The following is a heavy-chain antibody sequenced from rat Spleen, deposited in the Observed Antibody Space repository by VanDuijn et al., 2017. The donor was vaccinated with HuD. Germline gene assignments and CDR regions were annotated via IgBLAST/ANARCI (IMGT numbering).Heavy chain of an antibody. CDR3: TTTEYTPGYYYAGGFAY. V-gene: IGHV5-7*01. J-gene: IGHJ2*01. D-gene: IGHD1-6*01. CDR2: ISYDASGT. Sequence: EVQLVESGGDFVQPGGSLKLSCAASGFTFSDYNMAWVRQAPKRGLEWVATISYDASGTYYRDSVKGRFTISRDNAKITLYLQMDSLRSEDTATYYCTTTEYTPGYYYAGGFAYWGQGVMVTVSS. CDR1: GFTFSDYN.